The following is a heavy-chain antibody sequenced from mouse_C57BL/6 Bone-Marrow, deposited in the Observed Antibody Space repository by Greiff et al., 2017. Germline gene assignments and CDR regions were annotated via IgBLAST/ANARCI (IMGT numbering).Heavy chain of an antibody. CDR3: TVPDYDDPWFGY. D-gene: IGHD2-13*01. CDR2: ISSSGDYI. J-gene: IGHJ3*01. Sequence: EVMLVESGEGLVKPGGSLKLSCAASGFTFSSYAMSWVRQTPEKRLEWIEYISSSGDYIYYADTVNGRFTISRDNARNTLYLQMSSLKCEVTAIYYCTVPDYDDPWFGYWGQRTLVTVSA. CDR1: GFTFSSYA. V-gene: IGHV5-9-1*02.